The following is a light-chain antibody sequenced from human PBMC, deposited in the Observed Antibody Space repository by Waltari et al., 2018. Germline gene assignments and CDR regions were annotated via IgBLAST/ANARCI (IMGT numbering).Light chain of an antibody. J-gene: IGLJ3*02. CDR2: EVS. V-gene: IGLV2-8*01. CDR3: SSYGGNDNLV. CDR1: SSDVGGYNF. Sequence: QSALTQPPSASGSPGQSVTISCTGTSSDVGGYNFVSWYQPHPGKAPKVMIYEVSKRPSGVPALLYGSKSGNTASLAVSGVQGEDEADYYCSSYGGNDNLVFGGGTKLTVL.